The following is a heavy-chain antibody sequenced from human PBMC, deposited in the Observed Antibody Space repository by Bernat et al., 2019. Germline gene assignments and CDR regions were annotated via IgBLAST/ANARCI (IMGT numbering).Heavy chain of an antibody. CDR1: GFTFSSYG. J-gene: IGHJ4*01. CDR2: ISYDGSNK. V-gene: IGHV3-30*03. D-gene: IGHD1-26*01. CDR3: ATDIGGSYCS. Sequence: QVQLVESGGGVVQPGRSLRLSCAASGFTFSSYGMHWVRQAPGKGLEWVAVISYDGSNKYYADSVKGRFTISRDNSKNTLYLQMNSLRAEDTAVYYCATDIGGSYCSWGHGTLVTVSS.